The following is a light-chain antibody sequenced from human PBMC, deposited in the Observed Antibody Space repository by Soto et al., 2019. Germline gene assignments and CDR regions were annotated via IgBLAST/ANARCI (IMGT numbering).Light chain of an antibody. CDR1: QSVSSN. CDR3: QQYNNWPRT. V-gene: IGKV3-15*01. CDR2: GAS. J-gene: IGKJ1*01. Sequence: EIVMTQSPATLSVSPGERATLSCRASQSVSSNLAWYQLKPGQAPRLLIYGASTRATGIPARFSGSGSGTXXXXXIXXXXSXDFAVYHXQQYNNWPRTFGQGTKVEIK.